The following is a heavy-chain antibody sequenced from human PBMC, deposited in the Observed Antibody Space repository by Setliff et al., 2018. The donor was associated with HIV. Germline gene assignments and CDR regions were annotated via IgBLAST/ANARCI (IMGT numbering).Heavy chain of an antibody. V-gene: IGHV4-4*08. CDR3: ARVPLYCSGGKCFSISAFHI. CDR2: IYTSGSA. D-gene: IGHD2-15*01. J-gene: IGHJ3*02. Sequence: SETLSLTCSVSGGSVNSYHWSWIRQPPGKGLGWIGHIYTSGSATFNPSLKSRVTISLDTSKNQFSLKLSSVTAADTAVYYCARVPLYCSGGKCFSISAFHIWGQGTTVTVSS. CDR1: GGSVNSYH.